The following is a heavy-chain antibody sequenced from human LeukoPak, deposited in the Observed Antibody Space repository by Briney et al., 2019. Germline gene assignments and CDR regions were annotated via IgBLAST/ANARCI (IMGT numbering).Heavy chain of an antibody. J-gene: IGHJ4*02. CDR3: ARTHRVVAATPMGY. Sequence: GGSLRLSCAASGFTFSSYEMNWVRQAPGKGREWVSYISSSGSTIYYADSVKGRFTISRDNAKNSLYLQMTSPRAADTAVYYCARTHRVVAATPMGYWGQGTLVTVSS. V-gene: IGHV3-48*03. D-gene: IGHD2-15*01. CDR1: GFTFSSYE. CDR2: ISSSGSTI.